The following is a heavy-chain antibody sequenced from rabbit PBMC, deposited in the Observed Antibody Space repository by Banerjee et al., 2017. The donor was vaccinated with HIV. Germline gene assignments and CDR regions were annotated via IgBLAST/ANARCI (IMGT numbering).Heavy chain of an antibody. Sequence: QSLEESGGDLVKPGASLTLTCTASGFSFSSSYYMCWVRQAPGKGLEWIACIYAGSSGSTYYASWAKGRFTISKTSSTTVTLQMTSLTAADTATYFCVRDNGGYDYTLFNLWGPGTLVTVS. CDR1: GFSFSSSYY. J-gene: IGHJ4*01. CDR3: VRDNGGYDYTLFNL. V-gene: IGHV1S40*01. D-gene: IGHD6-1*01. CDR2: IYAGSSGST.